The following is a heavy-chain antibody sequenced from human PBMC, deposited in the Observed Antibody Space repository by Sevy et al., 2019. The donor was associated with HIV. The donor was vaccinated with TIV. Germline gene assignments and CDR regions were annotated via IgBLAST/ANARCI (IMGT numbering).Heavy chain of an antibody. Sequence: GGSLRLSCAASGFTFSSYWMSWVRQAPGKGLEWVANIKQDGSEKYYVDSVKGRFTISRDNAKNSLYLQMNSLRAEDTAVYYCARDAGAAAGVHDAFDIWGQGTMVNVSS. J-gene: IGHJ3*02. D-gene: IGHD6-13*01. CDR1: GFTFSSYW. V-gene: IGHV3-7*01. CDR3: ARDAGAAAGVHDAFDI. CDR2: IKQDGSEK.